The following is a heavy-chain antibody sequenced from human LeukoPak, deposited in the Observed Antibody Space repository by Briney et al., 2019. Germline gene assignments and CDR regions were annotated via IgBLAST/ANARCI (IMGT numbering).Heavy chain of an antibody. CDR2: IYHSGST. Sequence: PSQTLSLTCAVSGGSISSGGYCWSWVRQPPGEGLEWVGYIYHSGSTYYNPSLQSRVTISLDRSKNQFSLKLSSMTAADTAVYYCASGNTGYDRDSFDIWGQGTMVTVSS. CDR1: GGSISSGGYC. D-gene: IGHD5-12*01. V-gene: IGHV4-30-2*01. CDR3: ASGNTGYDRDSFDI. J-gene: IGHJ3*02.